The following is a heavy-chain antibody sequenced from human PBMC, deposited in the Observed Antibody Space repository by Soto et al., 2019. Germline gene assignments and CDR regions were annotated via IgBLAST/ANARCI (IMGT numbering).Heavy chain of an antibody. CDR3: ARDGVTNYTDYYFDL. CDR2: ISSSGSTI. CDR1: GFTFSDYY. D-gene: IGHD4-4*01. Sequence: GGSLRLSCAASGFTFSDYYMSWIRQAPGKGLEWVSYISSSGSTIYYADSVKGRFTISRDNAKNSPYLQMNSLRPEDTAIYYCARDGVTNYTDYYFDLWGHGALVTVSS. J-gene: IGHJ4*01. V-gene: IGHV3-11*04.